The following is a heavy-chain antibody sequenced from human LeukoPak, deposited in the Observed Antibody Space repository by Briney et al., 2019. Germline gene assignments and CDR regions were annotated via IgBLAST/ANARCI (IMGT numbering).Heavy chain of an antibody. CDR3: ITEVLRKANVTSGY. J-gene: IGHJ4*02. Sequence: GGSLRLSCAASGFIFKNAWMSWVRQAPGKGLEWVGRIKSKSDGGTAHYAAPVKGRFTVSRDDSTNTLYLQMNSLRTEDTAVYYCITEVLRKANVTSGYWGQGTLVAVCS. D-gene: IGHD2-2*01. CDR1: GFIFKNAW. CDR2: IKSKSDGGTA. V-gene: IGHV3-15*01.